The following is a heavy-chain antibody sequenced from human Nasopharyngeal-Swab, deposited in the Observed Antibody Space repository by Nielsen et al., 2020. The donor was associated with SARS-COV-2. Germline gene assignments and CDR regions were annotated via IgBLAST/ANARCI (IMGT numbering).Heavy chain of an antibody. J-gene: IGHJ5*02. CDR2: IKQDESEK. Sequence: WIRQPPGKGLEWVANIKQDESEKYYVDSVKGRFTVSRDNAKKSLYLQMNSLRAEDTAVYYCARDLVPLWFGEPGLFDPWGQGTLVTVSS. D-gene: IGHD3-10*01. V-gene: IGHV3-7*03. CDR3: ARDLVPLWFGEPGLFDP.